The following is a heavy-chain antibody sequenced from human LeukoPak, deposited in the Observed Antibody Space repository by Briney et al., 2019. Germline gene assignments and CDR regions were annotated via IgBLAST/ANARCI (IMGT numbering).Heavy chain of an antibody. CDR1: GGTFSSYA. Sequence: SVKVSCKASGGTFSSYAINWVRRAPGQGLEWMGGIIPIFGTANYAQKFQGRVTITADESTSTAYMELSSLRSEDTAVYYCAREIRYYDSSGYRGMDVWGQGTTVTVSS. CDR2: IIPIFGTA. V-gene: IGHV1-69*13. CDR3: AREIRYYDSSGYRGMDV. J-gene: IGHJ6*02. D-gene: IGHD3-22*01.